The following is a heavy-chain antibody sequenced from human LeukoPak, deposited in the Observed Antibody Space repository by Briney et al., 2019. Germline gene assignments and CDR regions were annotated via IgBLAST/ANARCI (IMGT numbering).Heavy chain of an antibody. D-gene: IGHD3-22*01. CDR2: INHSGSN. V-gene: IGHV4-34*01. J-gene: IGHJ5*02. CDR1: GGSFSGYY. Sequence: SGTLSLTCAVYGGSFSGYYWSWIRQSPGKGLEWIGEINHSGSNNYNPSLKSRVTISVDTSKNQFSLKLISVTAADTAVYYCARAATVRSMIVVARRGRWFDPWGQGTLVTVSS. CDR3: ARAATVRSMIVVARRGRWFDP.